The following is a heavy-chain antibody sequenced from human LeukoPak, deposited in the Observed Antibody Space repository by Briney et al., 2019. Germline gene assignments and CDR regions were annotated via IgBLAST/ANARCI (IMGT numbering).Heavy chain of an antibody. CDR2: ISGSGATT. D-gene: IGHD3-16*01. V-gene: IGHV3-23*01. J-gene: IGHJ6*02. CDR3: AKGLWGAYYYGMDV. Sequence: GESLRLSCAVSGFTFSSYAMSWVRQAPGKGLEWVSVISGSGATTDYADSVMGRVTISKDNSNNTLYLQLDSLRAEDTAVYFCAKGLWGAYYYGMDVWGQGTTVTISS. CDR1: GFTFSSYA.